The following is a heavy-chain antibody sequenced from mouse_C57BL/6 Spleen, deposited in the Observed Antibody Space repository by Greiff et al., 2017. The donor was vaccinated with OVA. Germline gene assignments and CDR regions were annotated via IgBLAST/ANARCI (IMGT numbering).Heavy chain of an antibody. CDR1: GFTFSNYW. V-gene: IGHV6-3*01. CDR2: IRLKSDNYAT. J-gene: IGHJ4*01. CDR3: TGGYAMDY. Sequence: EVQGVESGGGLVQPGGSMKLSCVASGFTFSNYWMNWVRQSPEKGLEWVAQIRLKSDNYATHYAESVKVRFTISRDDSKSSVYLQMNNLRAEDTGIYYCTGGYAMDYWGQGTSVTVSS.